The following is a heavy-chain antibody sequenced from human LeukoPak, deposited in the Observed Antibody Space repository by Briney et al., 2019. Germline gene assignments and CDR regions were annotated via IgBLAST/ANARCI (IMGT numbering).Heavy chain of an antibody. D-gene: IGHD2-15*01. Sequence: SETLSLTCTVSGYSISSGYYWGWIRQPPGKGLEWIGSIYHSGSTYYNPSLKSRVTISVDTSKNQFSLKLSSVTAADTAVYYCARDRRYCSGGSCYSGSPDFDYWGQGTLVTVSS. CDR3: ARDRRYCSGGSCYSGSPDFDY. J-gene: IGHJ4*02. V-gene: IGHV4-38-2*02. CDR2: IYHSGST. CDR1: GYSISSGYY.